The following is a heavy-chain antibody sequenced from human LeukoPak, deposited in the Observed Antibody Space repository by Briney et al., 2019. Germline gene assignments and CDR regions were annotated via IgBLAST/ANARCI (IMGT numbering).Heavy chain of an antibody. CDR1: GGSISSYY. Sequence: PSETLSLTCTVSGGSISSYYWSWIRQPPGKGLEWIGYIYYSGSTNYNPSLKGRGTISLDTSKNQFSLKLSSVTAADTAVYYCAGHHPRNTVDFWGQGTLVTVSS. D-gene: IGHD2-8*02. CDR2: IYYSGST. V-gene: IGHV4-59*08. CDR3: AGHHPRNTVDF. J-gene: IGHJ4*02.